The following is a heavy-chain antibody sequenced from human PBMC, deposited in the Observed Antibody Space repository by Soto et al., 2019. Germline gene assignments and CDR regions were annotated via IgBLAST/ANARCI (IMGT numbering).Heavy chain of an antibody. CDR2: ISAYNGNT. CDR1: GYTFTSYG. D-gene: IGHD6-13*01. J-gene: IGHJ5*01. Sequence: SVKVSCKASGYTFTSYGISWVRQAPGQGLEWMGWISAYNGNTNYAQKLQGRVTMTTETSTSTAYMELRSLRSDDTAVYYCARGAAAGTAYSWFAYRGQGALVTVPA. CDR3: ARGAAAGTAYSWFAY. V-gene: IGHV1-18*04.